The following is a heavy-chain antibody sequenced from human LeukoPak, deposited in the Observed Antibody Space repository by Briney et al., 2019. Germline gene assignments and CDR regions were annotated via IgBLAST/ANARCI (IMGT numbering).Heavy chain of an antibody. J-gene: IGHJ4*02. CDR1: GFTFSSYW. D-gene: IGHD5-24*01. CDR2: INTDGSST. V-gene: IGHV3-74*01. CDR3: ARGSEMATIIDY. Sequence: GGSLRLSCAASGFTFSSYWMHWVRQAAGKGLGWVSRINTDGSSTNYAESVKGRFTISRDKAKNTLYLQMNSLRAEDTAVYYCARGSEMATIIDYWGQGTLVTVSS.